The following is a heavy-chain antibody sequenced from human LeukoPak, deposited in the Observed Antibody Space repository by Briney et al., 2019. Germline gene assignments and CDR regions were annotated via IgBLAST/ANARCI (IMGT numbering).Heavy chain of an antibody. D-gene: IGHD4-11*01. CDR1: GGPISSYY. Sequence: KPSETLSLTCTVSGGPISSYYWSWIRQPPGKGLEWIGCISYSGSTNYSPSLKSRVTISLDTSKNQFSLRLSSVTAADTAVYYCAREKDDYYYFDYWGQGTLVTVSP. J-gene: IGHJ4*02. V-gene: IGHV4-59*01. CDR3: AREKDDYYYFDY. CDR2: ISYSGST.